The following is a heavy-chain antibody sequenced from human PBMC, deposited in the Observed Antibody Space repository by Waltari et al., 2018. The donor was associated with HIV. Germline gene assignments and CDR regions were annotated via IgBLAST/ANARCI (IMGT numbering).Heavy chain of an antibody. D-gene: IGHD1-26*01. V-gene: IGHV1-2*02. CDR3: ARDGDVGSTDY. CDR1: GYTFTDYY. J-gene: IGHJ4*02. Sequence: QVQLVQSGAEVKKPGASVKVSCTASGYTFTDYYIHWVRQATGQGREWMGWINHKNGGTNYAQTSQGRVSMTRASSINTAFMELYRLRFDDTAIYYCARDGDVGSTDYWGQGTLVTVSS. CDR2: INHKNGGT.